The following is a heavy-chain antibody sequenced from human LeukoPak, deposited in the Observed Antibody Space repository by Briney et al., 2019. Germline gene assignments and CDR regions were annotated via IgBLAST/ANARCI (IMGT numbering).Heavy chain of an antibody. J-gene: IGHJ5*02. V-gene: IGHV4-61*01. D-gene: IGHD3-10*01. CDR1: GGSVSSGSYY. CDR3: ATRIILYGSGSYQVSWFDP. Sequence: SETLSLTCTVSGGSVSSGSYYWSWIRQPPGKGLEWIGYIYYSGSTNYNPSLKSRVTISVDTSKNQFSLKLSSVTAADTAVYYCATRIILYGSGSYQVSWFDPWGQGTLVTVS. CDR2: IYYSGST.